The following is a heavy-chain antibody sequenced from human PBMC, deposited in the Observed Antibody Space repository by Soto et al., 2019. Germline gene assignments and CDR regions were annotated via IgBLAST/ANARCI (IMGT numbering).Heavy chain of an antibody. CDR2: IYYSGST. CDR1: GGSISSYY. J-gene: IGHJ6*02. V-gene: IGHV4-59*01. Sequence: SETLSLTCTVSGGSISSYYWSWIRQPPGKGLEWIGYIYYSGSTNYNPSLKSRVTISVDTSKNQFSLKLSSVTAADTAVYYCASATTTVTTFGMDVWGQGTTVTVSS. D-gene: IGHD4-17*01. CDR3: ASATTTVTTFGMDV.